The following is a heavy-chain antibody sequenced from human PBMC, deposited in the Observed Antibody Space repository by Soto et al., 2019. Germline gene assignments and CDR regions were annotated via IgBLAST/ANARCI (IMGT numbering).Heavy chain of an antibody. V-gene: IGHV3-13*01. CDR3: ARDLAVTTSDYYYGMDV. D-gene: IGHD4-17*01. CDR2: IGTAGDT. Sequence: GGSLRLSCAASGFTFSSYDMHWVRQATGKGLEWVSAIGTAGDTYYPGSVKGRFTISRENAKNSLYLQMNSLRAEDTAVYYCARDLAVTTSDYYYGMDVWGQGTTVTVSS. CDR1: GFTFSSYD. J-gene: IGHJ6*02.